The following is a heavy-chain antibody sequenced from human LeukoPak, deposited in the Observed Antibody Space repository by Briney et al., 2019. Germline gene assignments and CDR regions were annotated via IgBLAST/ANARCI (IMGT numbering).Heavy chain of an antibody. D-gene: IGHD3-9*01. Sequence: GGSLRLSCAASGFPFSSYAMHWVRQAPGKGLEWVALISNDGNKKYYADSVKGRLTVSRDNSKNTVYLQMNSLRAEDTAVYYCARDPFHLLILFDHWGQGTLVTVSS. J-gene: IGHJ4*02. CDR3: ARDPFHLLILFDH. CDR1: GFPFSSYA. V-gene: IGHV3-30-3*01. CDR2: ISNDGNKK.